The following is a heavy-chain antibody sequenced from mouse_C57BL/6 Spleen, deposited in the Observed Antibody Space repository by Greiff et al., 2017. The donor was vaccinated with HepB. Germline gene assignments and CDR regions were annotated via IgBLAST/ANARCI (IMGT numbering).Heavy chain of an antibody. CDR2: ISGGGGNT. Sequence: DVQLVESGGGLVKPGGSLKLSCAASGFTFSSYTMSWVRQTPEKRLEWVATISGGGGNTYYPDSVKGRFTISRDNAKNTLYLQMSSLRSEDTAFYYCARQTSYGPFAYWGQGTLVTVSA. D-gene: IGHD2-10*01. V-gene: IGHV5-9*01. J-gene: IGHJ3*01. CDR3: ARQTSYGPFAY. CDR1: GFTFSSYT.